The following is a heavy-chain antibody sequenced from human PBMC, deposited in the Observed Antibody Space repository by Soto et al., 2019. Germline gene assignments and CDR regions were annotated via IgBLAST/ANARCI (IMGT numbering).Heavy chain of an antibody. CDR2: IIGSGGSP. J-gene: IGHJ4*02. V-gene: IGHV3-23*01. Sequence: GGSLRLSCAASGFTFSSYARNWVRQAPGKGLEWVSAIIGSGGSPYYADSVKGRFTISRDNSKNTLYLQMNSLRAEDTAVYYCANIPNYFVLYYYFDYWAQGTLVTVSS. D-gene: IGHD3-10*02. CDR3: ANIPNYFVLYYYFDY. CDR1: GFTFSSYA.